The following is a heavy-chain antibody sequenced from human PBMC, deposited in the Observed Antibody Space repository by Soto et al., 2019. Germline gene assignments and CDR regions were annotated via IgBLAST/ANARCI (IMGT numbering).Heavy chain of an antibody. CDR2: VFYTGDT. CDR1: GDSISSSVW. V-gene: IGHV4-4*02. D-gene: IGHD2-15*01. J-gene: IGHJ4*02. CDR3: RPPYFDY. Sequence: SETLSLTCAVSGDSISSSVWWTWVRQPPGKGLEWIGEVFYTGDTYFNPSLRSRVAMSVDKSTNEFSRKVTSVTAAKPDHGSSRPPYFDYWGQGTLVTVSS.